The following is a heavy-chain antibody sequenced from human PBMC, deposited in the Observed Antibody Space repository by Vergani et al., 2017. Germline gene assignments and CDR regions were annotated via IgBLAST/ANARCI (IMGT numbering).Heavy chain of an antibody. V-gene: IGHV4-31*03. D-gene: IGHD3-16*01. Sequence: QVQLRESGPGLVKVSQTLSLTCLVPGGSIDGGGHYWSWIRQFPGNGLEWIGYIYGTWSAYYNPSLRSRVSISVDTSENQVSLTLNAVTSADTAVYYCARGFFGGGFDPWGQGTLVTVSS. CDR3: ARGFFGGGFDP. CDR1: GGSIDGGGHY. J-gene: IGHJ5*02. CDR2: IYGTWSA.